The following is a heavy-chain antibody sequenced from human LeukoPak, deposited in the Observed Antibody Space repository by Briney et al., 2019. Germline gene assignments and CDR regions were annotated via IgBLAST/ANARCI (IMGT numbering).Heavy chain of an antibody. J-gene: IGHJ5*02. D-gene: IGHD2-8*01. Sequence: NPSETLSLTCTVSGGSISSSSYYWGWIRQPPGKGLEWIGSIYYSGSTYYNPSLQSRVAISVDTSTNQISLKLTSATAADTAVYYCARGPRSYCTNGVCWPYKIWFDPWGQGSLVTVSS. V-gene: IGHV4-39*07. CDR3: ARGPRSYCTNGVCWPYKIWFDP. CDR2: IYYSGST. CDR1: GGSISSSSYY.